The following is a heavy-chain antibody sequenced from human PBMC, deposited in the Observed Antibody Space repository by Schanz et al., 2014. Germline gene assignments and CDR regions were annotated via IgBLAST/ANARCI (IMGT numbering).Heavy chain of an antibody. V-gene: IGHV1-8*01. CDR1: GYTFTSYD. CDR2: MNPNSGNP. CDR3: ARGRTFDY. J-gene: IGHJ4*02. Sequence: QVQLIQSGAEVKKPGASVKVSCTASGYTFTSYDINWVRQAPGQGLEWLGWMNPNSGNPGFAQKFRGRVTMTRNTSRSAAYMELHILTSEDTAVYYCARGRTFDYWGQGTLVTVSS.